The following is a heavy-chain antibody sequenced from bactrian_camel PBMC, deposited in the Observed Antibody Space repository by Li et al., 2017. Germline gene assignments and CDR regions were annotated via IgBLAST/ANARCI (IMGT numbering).Heavy chain of an antibody. CDR2: KYTSLGIS. Sequence: QLVESGGGSVQAGGSLRLSCAVSGYIISDPCMGWFRQAPGKERETVAAKYTSLGISYYADSVKGRFAISQDNAKNVMSLEMNDLKPDDTAMYYCAAKRSQTSLYCNTGRMVGSYAYWGQGTQVTVS. D-gene: IGHD1*01. J-gene: IGHJ4*01. CDR3: AAKRSQTSLYCNTGRMVGSYAY. V-gene: IGHV3S54*01. CDR1: GYIISDPC.